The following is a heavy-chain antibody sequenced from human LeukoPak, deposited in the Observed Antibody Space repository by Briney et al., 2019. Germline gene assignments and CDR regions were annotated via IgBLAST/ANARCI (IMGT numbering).Heavy chain of an antibody. D-gene: IGHD6-19*01. Sequence: SETLSLTCTVSGDSISSSSYYWGWIRQPPGKGLEWIGSIYYSGSTYYNPSLKSRVTISVDTSKNQFSLKLSSVTAADTAVYYCARALAVAGRFYFDYWGQGTLVTVSS. J-gene: IGHJ4*02. CDR3: ARALAVAGRFYFDY. CDR1: GDSISSSSYY. CDR2: IYYSGST. V-gene: IGHV4-39*07.